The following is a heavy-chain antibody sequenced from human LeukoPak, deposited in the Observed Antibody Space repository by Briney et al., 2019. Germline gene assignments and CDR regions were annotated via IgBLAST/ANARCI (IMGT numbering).Heavy chain of an antibody. CDR2: ISYDGSNK. J-gene: IGHJ4*02. CDR3: ARDHAIYYYDSSGYGY. Sequence: GGSLRLSCAASGFTFSSYAMHWVRQAPGKGLEWAAVISYDGSNKYYADSVKGRFTISRDNSKNTLYLQMNSLRAEDTAVYYCARDHAIYYYDSSGYGYWGQGTLVTVSS. V-gene: IGHV3-30-3*01. CDR1: GFTFSSYA. D-gene: IGHD3-22*01.